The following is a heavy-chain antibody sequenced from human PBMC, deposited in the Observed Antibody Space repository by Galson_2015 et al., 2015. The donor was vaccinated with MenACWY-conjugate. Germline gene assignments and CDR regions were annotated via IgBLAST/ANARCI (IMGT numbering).Heavy chain of an antibody. CDR2: IIPIYFTT. CDR3: ARGNAGGHMDV. J-gene: IGHJ6*03. Sequence: SVKVSCKASGGIFNSDAISWVRQAPGQGLEWMGGIIPIYFTTNYAQNFQGRVTITADKSTSTAYMELSSLRSEDTAIYYCARGNAGGHMDVWGEGTTVTVSS. D-gene: IGHD2-2*01. V-gene: IGHV1-69*06. CDR1: GGIFNSDA.